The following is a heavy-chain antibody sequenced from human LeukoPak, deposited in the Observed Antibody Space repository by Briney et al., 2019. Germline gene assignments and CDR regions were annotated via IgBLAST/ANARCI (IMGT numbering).Heavy chain of an antibody. D-gene: IGHD3-3*01. CDR2: INHSGST. CDR1: GGSFSGYY. CDR3: ARSDFWSGYYNH. V-gene: IGHV4-34*01. Sequence: SETLSLTCAVYGGSFSGYYWSWIRQPPGNGLEWIGEINHSGSTNYNPSLKSRVTISVDTSKNQFSLKLSSVTAADTAVYYCARSDFWSGYYNHWGQGTLVTVSS. J-gene: IGHJ5*02.